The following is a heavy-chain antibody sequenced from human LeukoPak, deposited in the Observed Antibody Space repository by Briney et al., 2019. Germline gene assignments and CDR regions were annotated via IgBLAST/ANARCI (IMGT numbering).Heavy chain of an antibody. CDR2: ISSSSSTI. D-gene: IGHD2-21*01. CDR1: GLTFSSHS. Sequence: QPGGSLRLSCAVSGLTFSSHSMNWVRQAPGKGLEWLSHISSSSSTIYYADSVKGRFTISRDNAKNSLYLQMNSLRAEDTAVYYCARDSPNEAILWWSIDYWGQGTLVTVSS. V-gene: IGHV3-48*01. CDR3: ARDSPNEAILWWSIDY. J-gene: IGHJ4*02.